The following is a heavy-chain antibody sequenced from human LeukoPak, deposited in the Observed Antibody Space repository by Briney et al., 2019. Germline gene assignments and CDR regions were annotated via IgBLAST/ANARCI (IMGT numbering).Heavy chain of an antibody. CDR3: AKELAVVTATPLDY. CDR2: ISYDGSNK. J-gene: IGHJ4*02. CDR1: GFTFSSYG. Sequence: AGGSLRLSCAASGFTFSSYGMHWVRQAPGKGLEWVAVISYDGSNKYYADSVKGRFTISRDNSKNTLYLQMNSLRAEDTAVYYCAKELAVVTATPLDYWGQGTLVTVSS. V-gene: IGHV3-30*18. D-gene: IGHD2-21*02.